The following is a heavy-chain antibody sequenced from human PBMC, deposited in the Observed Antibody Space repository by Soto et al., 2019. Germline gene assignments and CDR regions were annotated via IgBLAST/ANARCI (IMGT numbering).Heavy chain of an antibody. CDR3: ARGPSAAGTGD. CDR1: GGSISSYY. D-gene: IGHD6-13*01. V-gene: IGHV4-59*01. Sequence: SETLSLTCFVSGGSISSYYWSWIRQPPGKGLEWIGYIYYSGSTNYNPSLKSRVTISVDTSKNQFSLKMRSVTDADTAVYYCARGPSAAGTGDWGKGTLVTVSS. J-gene: IGHJ4*02. CDR2: IYYSGST.